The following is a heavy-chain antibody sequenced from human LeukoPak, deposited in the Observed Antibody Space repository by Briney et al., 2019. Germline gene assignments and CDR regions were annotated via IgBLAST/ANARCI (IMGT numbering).Heavy chain of an antibody. V-gene: IGHV3-30*18. J-gene: IGHJ4*02. D-gene: IGHD3-22*01. CDR1: GFTFSSYG. Sequence: GRSLRLSCAASGFTFSSYGMDWVRQAPGKGLEWVAVISYDGSNKYYADSVKGRFTISRDNSKNTLYLQMNSLRAEDTAVYYCAKDGASSYYYDSSSYYGFDYWGQGTLVTVSS. CDR3: AKDGASSYYYDSSSYYGFDY. CDR2: ISYDGSNK.